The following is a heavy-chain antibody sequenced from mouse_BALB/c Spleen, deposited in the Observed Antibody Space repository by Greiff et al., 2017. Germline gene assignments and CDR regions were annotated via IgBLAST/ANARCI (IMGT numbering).Heavy chain of an antibody. V-gene: IGHV3-2*02. Sequence: EVQLVESGPGLVKPSQSLSLTCTVTGYSITSDYAWNWIRQFPGNKLEWMGYISYSGSTSYNPSLKSRISITRDTSKNQFFLQLNSVTTEDTATYYCARWGSSYDYWGQGTTLTVSS. D-gene: IGHD1-1*01. J-gene: IGHJ2*01. CDR1: GYSITSDYA. CDR2: ISYSGST. CDR3: ARWGSSYDY.